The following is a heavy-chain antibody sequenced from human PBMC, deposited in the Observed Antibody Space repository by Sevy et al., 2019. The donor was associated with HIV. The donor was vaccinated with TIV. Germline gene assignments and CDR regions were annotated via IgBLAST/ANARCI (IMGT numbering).Heavy chain of an antibody. Sequence: GGSLRLSCAASGFTFSGYWMSWVRQAPGKGLQWVANIKQDGSKNEFVDSVKGRFTISRDNPTDSLYLQMISLGAEDTAVYYCAREGAGGFDYWGQGTLVTVSS. D-gene: IGHD2-15*01. CDR3: AREGAGGFDY. J-gene: IGHJ4*02. CDR2: IKQDGSKN. CDR1: GFTFSGYW. V-gene: IGHV3-7*01.